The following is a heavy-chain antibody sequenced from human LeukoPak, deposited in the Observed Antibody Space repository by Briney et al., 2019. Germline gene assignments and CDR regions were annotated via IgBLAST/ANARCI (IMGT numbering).Heavy chain of an antibody. Sequence: QPGRSLRLSCAASGFTFDDYAMHWVRQAPGKGLEWVSGISWNSGSIGYADSVKGRFTISRDNAKNSLYLQMSSLRAEDTALYYCAKEVTKHDAFDIWGQGTMVTVSS. CDR2: ISWNSGSI. J-gene: IGHJ3*02. V-gene: IGHV3-9*01. D-gene: IGHD2-21*02. CDR1: GFTFDDYA. CDR3: AKEVTKHDAFDI.